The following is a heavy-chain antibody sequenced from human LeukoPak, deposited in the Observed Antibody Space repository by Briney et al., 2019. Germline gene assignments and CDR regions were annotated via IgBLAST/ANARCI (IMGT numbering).Heavy chain of an antibody. J-gene: IGHJ6*02. CDR1: GGSISSYY. D-gene: IGHD3-3*01. CDR2: IYYSGST. V-gene: IGHV4-59*01. Sequence: SETLSLTCTVSGGSISSYYWGWIRQPPGKGLEWIGYIYYSGSTNYNPSLKSRVTISVDTSKNQFSLKLSSVTAADTAVYYCARVRFLEWLLSPSYYGMDVWGQGTTVTVSS. CDR3: ARVRFLEWLLSPSYYGMDV.